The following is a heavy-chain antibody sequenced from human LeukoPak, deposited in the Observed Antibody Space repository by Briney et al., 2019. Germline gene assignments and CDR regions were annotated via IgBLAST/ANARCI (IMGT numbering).Heavy chain of an antibody. V-gene: IGHV4-61*01. CDR2: IYYSGST. CDR3: ARSGSRVLPAAI. J-gene: IGHJ4*02. D-gene: IGHD2-2*01. Sequence: SETLSLTCTVSGGSVSSGSYYWSWIRQPPGTGLEWIGYIYYSGSTNCNPSLKSRVTISVDTSKNQFSLKLSSVTAADTAVYYCARSGSRVLPAAIWGQGTLVTVSS. CDR1: GGSVSSGSYY.